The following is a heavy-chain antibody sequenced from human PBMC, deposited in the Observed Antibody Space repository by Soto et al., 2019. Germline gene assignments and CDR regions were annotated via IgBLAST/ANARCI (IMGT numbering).Heavy chain of an antibody. J-gene: IGHJ5*02. CDR3: ARDKASIAARRGWFDP. D-gene: IGHD6-6*01. CDR1: GGTFSSYA. Sequence: ASVKVSCKASGGTFSSYAISWVRQAPGQGLEWMGGIITIFGTANYAQKFQGRVTITADESTSTAYMELSSLRSEDTAVYYCARDKASIAARRGWFDPWGQGTLVTVS. CDR2: IITIFGTA. V-gene: IGHV1-69*13.